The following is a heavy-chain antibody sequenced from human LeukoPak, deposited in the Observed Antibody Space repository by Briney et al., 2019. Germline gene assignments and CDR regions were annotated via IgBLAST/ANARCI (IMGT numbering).Heavy chain of an antibody. CDR3: ASGAPKYCTNGVCYSDYFDY. V-gene: IGHV1-69*13. CDR1: GGTFSSYA. D-gene: IGHD2-8*01. CDR2: IIAIFGTA. Sequence: SVKVSCKASGGTFSSYAISWVRQAPGQGLEWMGGIIAIFGTANYAQKFQGRVTITADESTSTAYMELSSLRSEDTAVYYCASGAPKYCTNGVCYSDYFDYWGQGTLVTVSS. J-gene: IGHJ4*02.